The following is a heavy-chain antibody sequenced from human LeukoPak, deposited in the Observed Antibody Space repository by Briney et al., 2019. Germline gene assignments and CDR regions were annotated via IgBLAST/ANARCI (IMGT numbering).Heavy chain of an antibody. CDR1: GGTFRSYA. Sequence: SVKVSCKASGGTFRSYAISWVRQAPGQGLEWMGGIIPIFGTANYAQKFQGIVTITTDESTSTAYMELSSLRSEDTAMYYCARAGDYGDYGFDYWGQGTLVTVSS. D-gene: IGHD4-17*01. V-gene: IGHV1-69*05. CDR2: IIPIFGTA. J-gene: IGHJ4*02. CDR3: ARAGDYGDYGFDY.